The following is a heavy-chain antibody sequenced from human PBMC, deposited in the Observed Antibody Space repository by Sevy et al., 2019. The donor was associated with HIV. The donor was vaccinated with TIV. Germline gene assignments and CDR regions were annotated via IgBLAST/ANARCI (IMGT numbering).Heavy chain of an antibody. CDR3: ARDKTDYAGNLRTGWFDP. Sequence: GGSLRLSCAASGFTFSSYAMHWVRQAPGKGLEWVAVISYDGSNKYYADSVKGRFTISRDNSKNTLYLQVKSLRTEDTAVYYCARDKTDYAGNLRTGWFDPWGQGTMVTVSS. CDR2: ISYDGSNK. D-gene: IGHD4-17*01. V-gene: IGHV3-30-3*01. J-gene: IGHJ5*02. CDR1: GFTFSSYA.